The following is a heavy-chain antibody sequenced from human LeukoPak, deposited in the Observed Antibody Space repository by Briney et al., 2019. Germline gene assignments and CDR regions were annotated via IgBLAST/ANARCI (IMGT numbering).Heavy chain of an antibody. CDR3: TTDKVAGTAVPFDY. Sequence: PGGSLRLSCAASGFTFSNAWMSWVRQAPGKGLEWVGRIKSKTDGGTTDYAAPVKGRFTVSRDDSKNTLYLQVNSLKTEDTAVYYCTTDKVAGTAVPFDYWGQGTLVTVSS. CDR1: GFTFSNAW. CDR2: IKSKTDGGTT. J-gene: IGHJ4*02. V-gene: IGHV3-15*01. D-gene: IGHD6-19*01.